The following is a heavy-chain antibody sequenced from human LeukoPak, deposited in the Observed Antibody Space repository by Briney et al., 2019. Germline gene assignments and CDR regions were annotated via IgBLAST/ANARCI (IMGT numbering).Heavy chain of an antibody. CDR1: GFTFRSYA. J-gene: IGHJ4*02. CDR2: ISGSGGST. Sequence: PGGSLRLSCAVSGFTFRSYAMSWVRQAPGKGLECVSGISGSGGSTHYADSVKGRFTISRDTSKNTLFLQVNSLRAEDTAVYYCAKVGGYDRYYFDYWGQGTLVTVSS. D-gene: IGHD5-12*01. V-gene: IGHV3-23*01. CDR3: AKVGGYDRYYFDY.